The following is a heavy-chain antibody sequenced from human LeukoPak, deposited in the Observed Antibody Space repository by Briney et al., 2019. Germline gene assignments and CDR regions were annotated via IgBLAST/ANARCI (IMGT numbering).Heavy chain of an antibody. V-gene: IGHV4-59*12. CDR1: GGSISSYY. Sequence: SETLSLTCTVSGGSISSYYWSWIRQPPGKGLEWIGYIYYSGSTNYNPSLKSRVTISVDTSKNQFSLKLSSVTAADTAVYYCARERIAVAKGDYFDYWGQGTLVTVSS. CDR2: IYYSGST. CDR3: ARERIAVAKGDYFDY. J-gene: IGHJ4*02. D-gene: IGHD6-19*01.